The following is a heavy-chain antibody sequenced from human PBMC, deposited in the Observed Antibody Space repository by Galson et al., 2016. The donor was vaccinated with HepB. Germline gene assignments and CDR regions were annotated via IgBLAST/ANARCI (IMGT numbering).Heavy chain of an antibody. V-gene: IGHV2-70*01. CDR1: GFSLRTSGVS. CDR2: IDWDDDK. D-gene: IGHD3-10*01. Sequence: PALVKPTQTLTLTCTFSGFSLRTSGVSVSWIRQPPGKALEWLALIDWDDDKYYNTSLRTRLTISKDTSKNQVVLTMANMDLVDTATYYCARSAWFEAYYFDYWGPGTLVTVSS. CDR3: ARSAWFEAYYFDY. J-gene: IGHJ4*02.